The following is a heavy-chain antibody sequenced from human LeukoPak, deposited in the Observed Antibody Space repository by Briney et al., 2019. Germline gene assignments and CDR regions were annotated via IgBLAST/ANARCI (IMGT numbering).Heavy chain of an antibody. J-gene: IGHJ4*02. CDR2: IWYYGSNK. D-gene: IGHD2-8*01. CDR3: ARGDIVRSFDY. CDR1: GFTLNSYG. Sequence: PGGSLTLPCAASGFTLNSYGMHWLRQAPGKGLEGVAVIWYYGSNKYYADDVKGRFTISRDNSKNTLYLQMNSLRAEDTAVYYCARGDIVRSFDYWGQGTLVTVSS. V-gene: IGHV3-33*08.